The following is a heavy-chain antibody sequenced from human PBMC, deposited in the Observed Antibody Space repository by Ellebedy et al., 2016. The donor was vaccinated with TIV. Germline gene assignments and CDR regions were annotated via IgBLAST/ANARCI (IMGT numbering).Heavy chain of an antibody. D-gene: IGHD3-10*01. J-gene: IGHJ6*03. Sequence: PGGSLRLSCTASGFTFSQYYTTWIRQAPGKGLECISYLSGGGSTVYDGDSVKGRFTMSRDTGKNSVFLQMNSLRADDTAVYFCARVQRRITMLRGVFYMDVWGKGTTVTVSS. CDR2: LSGGGSTV. CDR1: GFTFSQYY. CDR3: ARVQRRITMLRGVFYMDV. V-gene: IGHV3-11*01.